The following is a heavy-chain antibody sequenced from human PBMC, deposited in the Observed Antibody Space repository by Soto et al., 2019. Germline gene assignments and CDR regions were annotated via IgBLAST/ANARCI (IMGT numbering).Heavy chain of an antibody. CDR1: GFTFSDYY. J-gene: IGHJ4*02. Sequence: QVQLVESGGGLVKPGGSLRLSCAASGFTFSDYYMSWIRQAPGKGLEWVSYISSSSSYTNYADSVKGRFTISRDNAKNSLYLPMSRLIAEDTAVYYCAAGQYYCDSSGYYYSWGQGTLVTVSS. D-gene: IGHD3-22*01. CDR3: AAGQYYCDSSGYYYS. CDR2: ISSSSSYT. V-gene: IGHV3-11*05.